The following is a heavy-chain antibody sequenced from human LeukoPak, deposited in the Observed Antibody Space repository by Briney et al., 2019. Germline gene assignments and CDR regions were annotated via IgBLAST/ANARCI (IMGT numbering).Heavy chain of an antibody. CDR1: GGSISSSSYY. D-gene: IGHD6-19*01. CDR3: ARRTEYSSGWTFYFDY. Sequence: SETLSLTCTVSGGSISSSSYYWGWIRQPPGKGLEWFGSIYYSRSTYYNPSLKSRVTISVDTSKNQFSLKLSSVTAADTAVYYCARRTEYSSGWTFYFDYWGQGTLVTVSS. J-gene: IGHJ4*02. CDR2: IYYSRST. V-gene: IGHV4-39*01.